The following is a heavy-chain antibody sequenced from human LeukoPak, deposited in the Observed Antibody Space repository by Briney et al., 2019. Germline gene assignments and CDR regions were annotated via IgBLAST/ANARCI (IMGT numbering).Heavy chain of an antibody. CDR2: IWYGGSNK. CDR1: GFTFSSYG. J-gene: IGHJ5*02. CDR3: ARNDHYGSGRYYPVDP. D-gene: IGHD3-10*01. Sequence: PGRSLRLSCAASGFTFSSYGMHWVRQAPGKGLEWVAVIWYGGSNKYYADSVKGRFTISRDNSKNTLYLQMNSLRAEDTAVYYCARNDHYGSGRYYPVDPWGQGTLVTVSS. V-gene: IGHV3-33*01.